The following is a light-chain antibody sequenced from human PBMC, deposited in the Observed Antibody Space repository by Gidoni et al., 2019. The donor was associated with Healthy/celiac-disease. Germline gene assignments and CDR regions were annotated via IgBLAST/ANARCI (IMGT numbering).Light chain of an antibody. Sequence: LQLTQSPSFLSASVGDRVTITCWASQGISSYLAWYQQKPGKAPKLLIYAASTLQSGVPSRFSGSGSGTEFTITISSLQTEDFETYYCQQLNSYSFTFGPXTKVDIK. J-gene: IGKJ3*01. V-gene: IGKV1-9*01. CDR2: AAS. CDR1: QGISSY. CDR3: QQLNSYSFT.